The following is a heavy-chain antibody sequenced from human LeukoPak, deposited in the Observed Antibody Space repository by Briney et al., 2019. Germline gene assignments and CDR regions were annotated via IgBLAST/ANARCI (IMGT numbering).Heavy chain of an antibody. CDR1: GFTFSSYA. CDR2: VWHDGSNR. D-gene: IGHD3-10*02. CDR3: AREFFVPGSCPDY. Sequence: GTSLRLSCTAPGFTFSSYAIHWIRQAPGKGLEWVALVWHDGSNRYYSEAVKGRFTISRDNSKNTVYLQINSLRAEDTAVYYCAREFFVPGSCPDYGGKEPGVTVSS. J-gene: IGHJ4*02. V-gene: IGHV3-33*01.